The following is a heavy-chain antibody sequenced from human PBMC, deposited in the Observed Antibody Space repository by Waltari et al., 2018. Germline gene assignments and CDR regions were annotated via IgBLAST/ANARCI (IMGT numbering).Heavy chain of an antibody. CDR1: GGSFIGYY. V-gene: IGHV4-34*01. Sequence: QVQLQQWGAGLLKPSETLSLTCAVQGGSFIGYYWGWIRQSSGKGLEWIGEIDHSGNTNYHPSLKRPVTISQDTSRIHFVLKLNSVTAADTAVYYCARQPRIIVTPYYYYMDVWGKGTTVTVSS. J-gene: IGHJ6*03. CDR2: IDHSGNT. CDR3: ARQPRIIVTPYYYYMDV. D-gene: IGHD3-22*01.